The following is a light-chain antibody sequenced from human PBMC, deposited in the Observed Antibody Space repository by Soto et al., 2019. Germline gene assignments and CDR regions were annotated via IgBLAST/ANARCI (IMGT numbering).Light chain of an antibody. J-gene: IGLJ1*01. V-gene: IGLV2-14*03. Sequence: QSALTQPASVSGSPGQSITISCTGTSSDVGGYDYVSWYLQRPGKAPKLMIYDVTRRPSGISNRFSGSKSSNTASLTISGLQAEDEADYYCSSYTTRTRGIPYVFGTGTKLTVL. CDR2: DVT. CDR1: SSDVGGYDY. CDR3: SSYTTRTRGIPYV.